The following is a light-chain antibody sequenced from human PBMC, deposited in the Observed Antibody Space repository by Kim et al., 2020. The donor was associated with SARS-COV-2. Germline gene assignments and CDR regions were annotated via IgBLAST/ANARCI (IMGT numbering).Light chain of an antibody. J-gene: IGKJ3*01. V-gene: IGKV1-39*01. CDR3: QQSYNTPFT. CDR1: QSIRSY. Sequence: ASVGDRVTITCRASQSIRSYLNWYQQKPGKGPNLLIYAASSLPSGVPSRFSGSESGTVFTLTISSLQPEDFATYYCQQSYNTPFTFGPGTKVDIK. CDR2: AAS.